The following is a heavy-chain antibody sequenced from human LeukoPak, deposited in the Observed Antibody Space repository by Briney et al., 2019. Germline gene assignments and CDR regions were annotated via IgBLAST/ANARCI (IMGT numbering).Heavy chain of an antibody. Sequence: ASVKVSCKASGYTFTSYGISWVRQAPGQGLEWMGWISAYNGNTNYAQKLQGRVTMTTDTSTSTAYMELRSLRSDDTAVYYCARDRSNTIPTYFDLWGRGTLVTVSS. CDR1: GYTFTSYG. V-gene: IGHV1-18*01. D-gene: IGHD2-2*01. J-gene: IGHJ2*01. CDR3: ARDRSNTIPTYFDL. CDR2: ISAYNGNT.